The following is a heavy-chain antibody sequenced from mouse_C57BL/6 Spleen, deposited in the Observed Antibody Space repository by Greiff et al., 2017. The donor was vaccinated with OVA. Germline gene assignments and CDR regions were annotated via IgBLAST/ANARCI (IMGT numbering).Heavy chain of an antibody. D-gene: IGHD1-1*01. CDR2: ISNLAYSI. CDR1: GFTFSDYG. J-gene: IGHJ3*01. V-gene: IGHV5-15*01. Sequence: EVHLVESGGGLVQPGGSLKLSCAASGFTFSDYGMAWVRQAPRKGPEWVAFISNLAYSIYYADTVTGRFTISRENAKNTLYLEMSSLRSEDTAMYYCARQCYYGSSGFADWGQGTLVTVSA. CDR3: ARQCYYGSSGFAD.